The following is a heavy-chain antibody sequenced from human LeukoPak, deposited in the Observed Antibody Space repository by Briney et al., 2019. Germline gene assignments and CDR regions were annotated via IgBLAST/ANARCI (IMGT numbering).Heavy chain of an antibody. D-gene: IGHD2-8*01. CDR1: GFTFSNYW. CDR3: ARASKPRLILT. V-gene: IGHV3-7*05. CDR2: IKQDGSEK. Sequence: GGSLTLSCAASGFTFSNYWMIWVRQAPGKGLEWVGYIKQDGSEKRYADSVRGRFTISRDNAQTSLYLQMNSLRAEDTAVYYCARASKPRLILTWGQGTLVTVSS. J-gene: IGHJ5*02.